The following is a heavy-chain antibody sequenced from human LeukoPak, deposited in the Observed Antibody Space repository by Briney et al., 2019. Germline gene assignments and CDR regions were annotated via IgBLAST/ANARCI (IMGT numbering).Heavy chain of an antibody. D-gene: IGHD7-27*01. Sequence: GGSLRLSCAASGFTFSSYAMSWVRQAPGKGLEWVSAISGSGGSTYYADSVKGRFTISRDNSKSTLYLQMNSLRAEDTAVYYCAKDIDWGSKWYFDYWGQGTLVTVSS. CDR3: AKDIDWGSKWYFDY. CDR1: GFTFSSYA. CDR2: ISGSGGST. J-gene: IGHJ4*02. V-gene: IGHV3-23*01.